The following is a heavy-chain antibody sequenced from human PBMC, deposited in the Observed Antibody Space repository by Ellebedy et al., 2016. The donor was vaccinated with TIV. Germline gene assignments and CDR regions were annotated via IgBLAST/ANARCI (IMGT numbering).Heavy chain of an antibody. Sequence: PGGSLRLSCAASGFTFSDYYMSWIRQAPGKGLEWISYISSSASDKYYADSVKGRFTISRDNAKNSLYLQLDSLRAEDTAVYYCARGDGYCSGGNCWGGYWGQGTLVTVSS. V-gene: IGHV3-11*01. J-gene: IGHJ4*02. D-gene: IGHD2-15*01. CDR2: ISSSASDK. CDR3: ARGDGYCSGGNCWGGY. CDR1: GFTFSDYY.